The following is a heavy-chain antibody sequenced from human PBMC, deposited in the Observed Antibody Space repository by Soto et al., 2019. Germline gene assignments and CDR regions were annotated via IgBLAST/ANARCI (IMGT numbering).Heavy chain of an antibody. D-gene: IGHD6-19*01. Sequence: GASVKVSCKASGYTFINYGISWVRQAPGQGLEWMGWISAYNGNTNYAQKLQGRVTMTTDTSTSTAYMELRSLRSDDTAVYYCARVGTSGWYYYFDYWGQGTLVTVSS. CDR2: ISAYNGNT. CDR1: GYTFINYG. J-gene: IGHJ4*02. V-gene: IGHV1-18*01. CDR3: ARVGTSGWYYYFDY.